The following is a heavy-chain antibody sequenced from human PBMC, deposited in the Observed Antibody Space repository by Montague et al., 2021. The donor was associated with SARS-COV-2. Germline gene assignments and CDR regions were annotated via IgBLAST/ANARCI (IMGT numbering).Heavy chain of an antibody. V-gene: IGHV3-9*01. J-gene: IGHJ4*02. Sequence: SPRLSCAASGFAFDDYAMHWVRQVPGKGLEWVSGIHWNSNALGTADSVRGRFTISRDNAKSSLYLQMNSLRIEDTALYYCAKGRSGYNIRQVATLDFWGQGTLVTVST. D-gene: IGHD5-24*01. CDR2: IHWNSNAL. CDR1: GFAFDDYA. CDR3: AKGRSGYNIRQVATLDF.